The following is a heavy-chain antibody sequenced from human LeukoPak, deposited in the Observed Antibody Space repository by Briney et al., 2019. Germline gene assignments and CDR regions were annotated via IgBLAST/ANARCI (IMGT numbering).Heavy chain of an antibody. CDR1: GFTFSSYA. J-gene: IGHJ4*02. CDR3: AREVRRYYFDY. D-gene: IGHD3-10*01. CDR2: IRYDGNNK. Sequence: GGSLRLSCAASGFTFSSYAMHWVRQAPGKGLEWVAFIRYDGNNKYYADSVKGRFTISRDNSKNSLYLQMNSLRAEGTAVYYCAREVRRYYFDYWGQGTLVTVSS. V-gene: IGHV3-30*02.